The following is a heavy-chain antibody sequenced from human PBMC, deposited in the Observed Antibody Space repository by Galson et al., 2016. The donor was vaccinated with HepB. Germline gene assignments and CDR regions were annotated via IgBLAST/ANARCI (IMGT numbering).Heavy chain of an antibody. J-gene: IGHJ1*01. CDR3: ATLRGRISMVQGVIIIPYFQH. Sequence: SVKVSCKASGYTLTSYGFNWVRQAPGQGLEWMGWISPYNDNTSYAQKLQGRVTMTTDTSTSTAYMELSSLRSDDTAVYYCATLRGRISMVQGVIIIPYFQHWGQGTLVTVSS. CDR1: GYTLTSYG. D-gene: IGHD3-10*01. V-gene: IGHV1-18*01. CDR2: ISPYNDNT.